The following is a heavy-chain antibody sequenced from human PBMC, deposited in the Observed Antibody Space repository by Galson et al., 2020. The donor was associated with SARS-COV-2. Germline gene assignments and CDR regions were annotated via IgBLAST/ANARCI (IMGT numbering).Heavy chain of an antibody. D-gene: IGHD6-6*01. Sequence: LSLTCAASGFTFTTYGMSWGRQAPGKGLEWVASISGGGGNTYYADSVKGRFTITRDNSKNTLDLQMNSLRAEDTAVYYCAKEGSSGYYYYMDVWGKGTTVTVSS. V-gene: IGHV3-23*01. J-gene: IGHJ6*03. CDR1: GFTFTTYG. CDR2: ISGGGGNT. CDR3: AKEGSSGYYYYMDV.